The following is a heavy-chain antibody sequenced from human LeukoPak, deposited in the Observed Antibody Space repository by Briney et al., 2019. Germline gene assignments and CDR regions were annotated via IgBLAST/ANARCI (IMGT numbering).Heavy chain of an antibody. V-gene: IGHV4-59*01. Sequence: PETLSLTCTVSGGSISTYSWTWIRQPPGKGLEWIGNIYYSGSTNYNPSLKSRVTISIDTSKNQFSLKVSSVTAADMAVYYCARAHSSGWPHMFDPWGQGTLVTVPS. CDR3: ARAHSSGWPHMFDP. CDR1: GGSISTYS. D-gene: IGHD6-19*01. J-gene: IGHJ5*02. CDR2: IYYSGST.